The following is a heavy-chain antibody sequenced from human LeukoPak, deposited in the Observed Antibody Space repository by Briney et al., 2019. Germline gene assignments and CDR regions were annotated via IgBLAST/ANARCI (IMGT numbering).Heavy chain of an antibody. CDR1: GYTFTSYG. CDR2: ISAYNGNT. V-gene: IGHV1-18*01. CDR3: AREPTYRYKGKNYYYMDV. D-gene: IGHD1-14*01. J-gene: IGHJ6*03. Sequence: ASVKVSCKASGYTFTSYGISWVRQAPGQGLEWMGWISAYNGNTNYAQKLQGRVTMTTDTSTSTAYMELRSLRSDDTAVYYCAREPTYRYKGKNYYYMDVWGKGTTVTVSS.